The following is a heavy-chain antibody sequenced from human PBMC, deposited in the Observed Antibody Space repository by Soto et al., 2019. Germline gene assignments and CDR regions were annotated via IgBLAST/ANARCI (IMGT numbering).Heavy chain of an antibody. CDR1: GFTFSNYA. J-gene: IGHJ4*02. CDR2: ISGNGAGT. V-gene: IGHV3-23*01. Sequence: LRLSCAASGFTFSNYAMSWVRQAPGKGLEWVSAISGNGAGTYYADSVKGRFTISRDNSKNTLYLQMNSLRAEDTAVYYCAKDLQSWPLHFDYWGQGTLVTVSS. CDR3: AKDLQSWPLHFDY.